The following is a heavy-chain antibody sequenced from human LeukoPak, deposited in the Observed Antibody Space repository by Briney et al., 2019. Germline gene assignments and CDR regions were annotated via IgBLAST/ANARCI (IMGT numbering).Heavy chain of an antibody. D-gene: IGHD3-3*01. J-gene: IGHJ4*02. CDR2: INPSGGST. CDR3: ARGSPYYDFWSGYYSSLDY. V-gene: IGHV1-46*01. CDR1: GYTFTSYY. Sequence: ASVRVSCKASGYTFTSYYMHWVRQAPGQGLEWMGIINPSGGSTSYAQKFQGRVTMTRDMSTSTVYMELSSLRSEDTAVYYCARGSPYYDFWSGYYSSLDYWGQGTLVTVSS.